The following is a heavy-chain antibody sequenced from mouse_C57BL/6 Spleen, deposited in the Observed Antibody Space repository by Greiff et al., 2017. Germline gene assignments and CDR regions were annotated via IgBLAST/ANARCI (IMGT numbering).Heavy chain of an antibody. J-gene: IGHJ2*01. V-gene: IGHV1-50*01. CDR2: IDPSDSYT. CDR3: ARSNAPDFDY. Sequence: QVQLQQPGAELVKPGASVKLSCKASGYTFTSYWMQWVKQRPGQGLEWIGEIDPSDSYTNYNQKFKGKATLTVDTSSSTAYMQLSSLTSEDSAVYYCARSNAPDFDYWGQGTTLAVSS. CDR1: GYTFTSYW. D-gene: IGHD4-1*01.